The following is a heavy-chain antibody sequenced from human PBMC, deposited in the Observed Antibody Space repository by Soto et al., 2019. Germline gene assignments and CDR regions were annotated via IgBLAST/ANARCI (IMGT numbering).Heavy chain of an antibody. CDR1: GGSISSSSYY. CDR2: IYYSGST. D-gene: IGHD3-10*01. J-gene: IGHJ5*02. CDR3: ARLDYYGSGSYRTFDP. V-gene: IGHV4-39*01. Sequence: PSETLSLTCTVSGGSISSSSYYWGWIRQPPGKGLEWIGSIYYSGSTYYNPSLKSRVTISVDTSKNQFSLKLSSVTAADTAVYYCARLDYYGSGSYRTFDPWGQGTLVTVSS.